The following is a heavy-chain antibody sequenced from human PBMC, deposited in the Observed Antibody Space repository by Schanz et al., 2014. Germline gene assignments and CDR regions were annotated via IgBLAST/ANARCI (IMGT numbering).Heavy chain of an antibody. J-gene: IGHJ6*02. V-gene: IGHV1-46*01. Sequence: QVQLVQSGAEVKEPGASVKLSCKSSGYTFTDYYMQWVRQAPGQGLEWLGTIFLNDGGTHSAEKFQGRIIMTRDTSTSTVYLDLSSLRSEDTAVYYCASALTTWGGMDVWGQGTTVTVSS. CDR3: ASALTTWGGMDV. CDR2: IFLNDGGT. D-gene: IGHD4-4*01. CDR1: GYTFTDYY.